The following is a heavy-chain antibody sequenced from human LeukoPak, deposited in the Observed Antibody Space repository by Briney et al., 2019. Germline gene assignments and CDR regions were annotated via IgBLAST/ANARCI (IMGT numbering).Heavy chain of an antibody. CDR3: ARVGYSSGWNNGAEVDY. V-gene: IGHV1-18*01. Sequence: GASVKVSRQACVCTFTQYVICSLRPPPGQGVEWMGGINTYSGNTKYPQKLQGGVTMPTHTYTSTAYMELRSLRSDDTAVYYCARVGYSSGWNNGAEVDYWGQGTLVTVSS. CDR2: INTYSGNT. D-gene: IGHD6-19*01. CDR1: VCTFTQYV. J-gene: IGHJ4*02.